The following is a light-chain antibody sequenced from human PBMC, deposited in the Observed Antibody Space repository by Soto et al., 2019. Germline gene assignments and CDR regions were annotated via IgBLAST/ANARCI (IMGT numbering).Light chain of an antibody. J-gene: IGKJ1*01. CDR3: QQYNSYWT. CDR1: QSIGSW. CDR2: DAS. V-gene: IGKV1-5*01. Sequence: DIQMTQFPSTLSASVGDRVTITCRASQSIGSWLAWYQQKPGRVPKLLIYDASSLESGVPSRFSGSGSGTEFTLTISSLQPDDFATYYCQQYNSYWTFGQGTKVDIK.